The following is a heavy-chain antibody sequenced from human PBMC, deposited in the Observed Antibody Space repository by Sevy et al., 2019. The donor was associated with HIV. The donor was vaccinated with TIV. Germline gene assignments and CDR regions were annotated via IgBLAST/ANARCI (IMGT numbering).Heavy chain of an antibody. V-gene: IGHV3-15*01. Sequence: GGSLRLSCAASGFTFSNAWMSWVRQAPGKGLEWVGRIKSKTDGGTTDYAAPVKGRFTISRDDSKNTLYLQMNSLKTEDTAVYYCTTDRFHYYGSGSYHNSVDYWGQGTLVTVSS. CDR3: TTDRFHYYGSGSYHNSVDY. CDR2: IKSKTDGGTT. CDR1: GFTFSNAW. D-gene: IGHD3-10*01. J-gene: IGHJ4*02.